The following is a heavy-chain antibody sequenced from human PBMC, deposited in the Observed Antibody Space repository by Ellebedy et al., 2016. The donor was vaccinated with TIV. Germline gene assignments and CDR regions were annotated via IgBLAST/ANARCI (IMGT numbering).Heavy chain of an antibody. D-gene: IGHD5-24*01. Sequence: SETLSLXCNVSGGSIDTDGYYWSWIHQHPGKGLEWIGYIYSSGFTYYNPSLKSRVSMSLDTSTNQFSLRLNSVTAADTAVYYCATSRDGYKIDPWGQGTLVTVSS. V-gene: IGHV4-31*03. CDR1: GGSIDTDGYY. J-gene: IGHJ5*02. CDR2: IYSSGFT. CDR3: ATSRDGYKIDP.